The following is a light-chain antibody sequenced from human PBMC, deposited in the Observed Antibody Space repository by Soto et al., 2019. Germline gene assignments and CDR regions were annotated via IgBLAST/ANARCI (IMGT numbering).Light chain of an antibody. Sequence: EIVLTPSPRTLSLSPGERATLSCRASHSVSRTYSAWYQKTPGQAPSLLIFGATDRAAGTPDRFSGSGSGTDFPLTISILEPEDSAVYYCQQFDDSVTFGQGTQLEIK. CDR2: GAT. V-gene: IGKV3-20*01. CDR1: HSVSRTY. J-gene: IGKJ5*01. CDR3: QQFDDSVT.